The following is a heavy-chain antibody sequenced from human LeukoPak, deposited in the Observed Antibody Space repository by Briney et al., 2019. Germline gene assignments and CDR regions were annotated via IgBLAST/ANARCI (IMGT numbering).Heavy chain of an antibody. CDR2: ISGSGGST. Sequence: GGSLRLSCAASGFTFYKFVMTWVRQAPGSGLEWVSSISGSGGSTYYADSVRGRFTISRDNSKNTLYLQMNSLRAEDTAVYYCAKDMGYFTGMDVWGQGTTVTVSS. V-gene: IGHV3-23*01. CDR1: GFTFYKFV. J-gene: IGHJ6*02. CDR3: AKDMGYFTGMDV. D-gene: IGHD2-8*01.